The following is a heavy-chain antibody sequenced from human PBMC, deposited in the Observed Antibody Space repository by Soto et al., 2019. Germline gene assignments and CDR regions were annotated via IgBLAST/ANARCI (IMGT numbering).Heavy chain of an antibody. CDR1: GFIFTTSD. CDR3: AKGGGGDHGY. D-gene: IGHD2-21*02. J-gene: IGHJ4*02. CDR2: ITITGDTT. Sequence: EVQLVESEGGLVQPGGSLRLSCEASGFIFTTSDMSWVRQAPGKGLEWISSITITGDTTHYADSVKGRFTISRDNSRNTVYLPMNSPRVDDPAVYYCAKGGGGDHGYWGQGTLVAVSS. V-gene: IGHV3-23*04.